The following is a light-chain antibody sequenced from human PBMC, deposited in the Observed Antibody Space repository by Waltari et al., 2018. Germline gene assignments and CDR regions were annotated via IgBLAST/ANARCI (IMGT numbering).Light chain of an antibody. Sequence: DIQMTQSPSSLSASVGDRVIITCRASQNIEIYLRWYQQKPGKAPKLLISGASSLHGGVPSRFSGTGSGTNFTLTLSSLQAEDFGTYYCQQSHTSPFSFGPGTNVDLK. CDR3: QQSHTSPFS. J-gene: IGKJ3*01. CDR2: GAS. CDR1: QNIEIY. V-gene: IGKV1-39*01.